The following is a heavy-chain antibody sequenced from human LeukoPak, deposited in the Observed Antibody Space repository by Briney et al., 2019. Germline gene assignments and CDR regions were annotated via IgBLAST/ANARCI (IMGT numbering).Heavy chain of an antibody. Sequence: GGSLRLSCAASGFTFSSHAMSWVRQAPGKGLEWVAVISYDGSNKYYADSVKGRFTISRDNSKNTLYLQMNSLRAEDTAVYYCARDGSIAAPAYFDYWGQGTLVTVSS. CDR1: GFTFSSHA. J-gene: IGHJ4*02. CDR2: ISYDGSNK. D-gene: IGHD6-6*01. CDR3: ARDGSIAAPAYFDY. V-gene: IGHV3-30*04.